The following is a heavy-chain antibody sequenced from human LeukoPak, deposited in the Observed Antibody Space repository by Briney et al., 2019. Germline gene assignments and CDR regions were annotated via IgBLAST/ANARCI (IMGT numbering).Heavy chain of an antibody. V-gene: IGHV4-39*07. CDR2: IYYSGST. CDR3: ARARPSGSGYWT. CDR1: GGSINNYY. Sequence: SETLSLTCTVSGGSINNYYWSWIRRPPGKGLEWIGSIYYSGSTYYNPSLKSRVTISVDSSKNQFSLKLSSVTAADTAVYYCARARPSGSGYWTWGQGTLVTVSS. J-gene: IGHJ4*02. D-gene: IGHD3-22*01.